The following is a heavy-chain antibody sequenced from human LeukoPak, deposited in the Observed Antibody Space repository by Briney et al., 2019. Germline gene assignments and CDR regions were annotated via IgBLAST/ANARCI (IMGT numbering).Heavy chain of an antibody. J-gene: IGHJ4*02. D-gene: IGHD5-24*01. V-gene: IGHV1-69*05. CDR2: IVPMYGTP. CDR3: ARDRDGYNYGFDF. Sequence: GASVKVSCKASGGIFSSYAISWVRQAPGQGLEWMAGIVPMYGTPNYAQKFQGRVTITTDESANTAYMELSSLRYEDTAVYYCARDRDGYNYGFDFWGQGTLVAVSS. CDR1: GGIFSSYA.